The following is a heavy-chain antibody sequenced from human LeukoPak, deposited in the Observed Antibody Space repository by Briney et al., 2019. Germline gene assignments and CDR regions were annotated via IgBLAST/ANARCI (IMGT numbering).Heavy chain of an antibody. CDR2: ISYDGSNK. CDR1: GFTFSSYG. CDR3: AREACSGCPGAGFDP. J-gene: IGHJ5*02. V-gene: IGHV3-30*19. D-gene: IGHD6-19*01. Sequence: PGGSLRLSCAASGFTFSSYGMHWVRQAPGKGLEWVAVISYDGSNKYYADSVKGRFTISRDNSKNTLYLQMNSLRAEDTAVYYCAREACSGCPGAGFDPWGQGTLVTVSS.